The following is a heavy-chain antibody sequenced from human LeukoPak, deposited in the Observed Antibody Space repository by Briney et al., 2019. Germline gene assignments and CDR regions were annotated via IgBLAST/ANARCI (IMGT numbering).Heavy chain of an antibody. CDR3: ARVALGSYNWFDP. V-gene: IGHV3-74*01. Sequence: PGGSLRLSCAASGFTVSSNYMSWVRQAPGKGLVWVSRISPDGSRTTYADSVKGRFTISRDNAKNTVYLQINSLRAEDTAVYYCARVALGSYNWFDPWGQGTLVTVSS. J-gene: IGHJ5*02. CDR2: ISPDGSRT. D-gene: IGHD3-10*01. CDR1: GFTVSSNY.